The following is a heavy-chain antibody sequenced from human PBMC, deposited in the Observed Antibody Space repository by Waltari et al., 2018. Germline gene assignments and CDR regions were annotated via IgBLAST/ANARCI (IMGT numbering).Heavy chain of an antibody. CDR2: LYTSGST. V-gene: IGHV4-4*09. D-gene: IGHD6-19*01. CDR1: GGSISSYY. CDR3: ARTIAVAWVNWFDP. Sequence: QVQLQESGAGLVKHSEALSITCSGSGGSISSYYWSWIRQRPRKGPEWSGDLYTSGSTNYTPSLKIRVTISVDTSKNQFSLKLSSVTAADTAVYYCARTIAVAWVNWFDPWGQGTLVTVSS. J-gene: IGHJ5*02.